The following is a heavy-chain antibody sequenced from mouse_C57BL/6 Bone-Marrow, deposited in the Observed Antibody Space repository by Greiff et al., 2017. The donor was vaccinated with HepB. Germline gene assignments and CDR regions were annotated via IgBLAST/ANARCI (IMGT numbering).Heavy chain of an antibody. CDR2: ISGGGGNT. J-gene: IGHJ4*01. V-gene: IGHV5-9*04. CDR1: GFTFSSYT. Sequence: EVKVVESGGGLVKPGGSLKLSCAASGFTFSSYTMSWVRQTPEKRLEWVATISGGGGNTYYPDSVKGRFTISRDNAKNTLYLQMSSLRSEDTAVYYCARRGAMDYWGQGTSVTVSS. CDR3: ARRGAMDY.